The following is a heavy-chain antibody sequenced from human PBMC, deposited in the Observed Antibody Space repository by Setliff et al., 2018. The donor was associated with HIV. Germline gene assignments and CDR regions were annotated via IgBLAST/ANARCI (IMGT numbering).Heavy chain of an antibody. Sequence: SETLSLTCTVSDGPISNYCWSWIRQPPGKGLEWIGYICHRGSTNYNPSLKSRVIISGDTFKNQFSLKLSSVTAADTAVYYCARCGGDCYTIDFWGQGTLVTVSS. J-gene: IGHJ4*02. V-gene: IGHV4-59*01. D-gene: IGHD2-21*02. CDR2: ICHRGST. CDR1: DGPISNYC. CDR3: ARCGGDCYTIDF.